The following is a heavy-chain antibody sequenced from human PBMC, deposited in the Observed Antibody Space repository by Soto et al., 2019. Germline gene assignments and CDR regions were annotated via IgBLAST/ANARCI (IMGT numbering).Heavy chain of an antibody. CDR2: ISGSGSIT. Sequence: GGSLRLSCAASGFTFSSYAMSWVRQAPGKGLEWVSAISGSGSITYYADSVKGRFTISRDNFKNTLYLQMNSLRAEDTAVYYCARKMGATSSSSFDYWGQGTLVTVYS. D-gene: IGHD1-26*01. CDR1: GFTFSSYA. V-gene: IGHV3-23*01. J-gene: IGHJ4*02. CDR3: ARKMGATSSSSFDY.